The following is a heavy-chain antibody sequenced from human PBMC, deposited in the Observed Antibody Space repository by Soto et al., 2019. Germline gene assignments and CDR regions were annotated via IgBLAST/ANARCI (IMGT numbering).Heavy chain of an antibody. V-gene: IGHV1-69*06. Sequence: GASVKVSCKASGGTFSSYAISWVRQAPGQGLEWMGGIIPIFGTANYAQKFQGRVTITADKSTSTAYMELSSLRSEDTAVYYCARGGGRNYYDSXXYSHLDYWGQGTLVTVSS. CDR1: GGTFSSYA. J-gene: IGHJ4*02. CDR3: ARGGGRNYYDSXXYSHLDY. D-gene: IGHD3-22*01. CDR2: IIPIFGTA.